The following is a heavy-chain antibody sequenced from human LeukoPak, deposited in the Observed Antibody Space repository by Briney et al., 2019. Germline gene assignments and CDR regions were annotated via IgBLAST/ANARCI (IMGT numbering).Heavy chain of an antibody. V-gene: IGHV5-51*01. Sequence: GESLKISCKGSGYSFNMYRIGWLRRMPGKGLEWMGIIYPGDADTRYSPSVQGRFTISADKSMTTPYLHWSSMKHSDTAMYYCARAWSCSGGSCYAEDWGQGNLVTVSS. CDR1: GYSFNMYR. D-gene: IGHD2-15*01. J-gene: IGHJ4*02. CDR2: IYPGDADT. CDR3: ARAWSCSGGSCYAED.